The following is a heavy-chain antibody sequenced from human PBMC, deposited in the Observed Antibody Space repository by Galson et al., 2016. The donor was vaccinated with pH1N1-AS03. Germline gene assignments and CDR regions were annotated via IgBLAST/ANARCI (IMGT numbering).Heavy chain of an antibody. V-gene: IGHV1-2*02. CDR1: GYTFTEYY. CDR3: ARGDYFGSGTYKPYYAMDV. J-gene: IGHJ6*02. Sequence: SVKVSCKASGYTFTEYYLYWVRQAPGRGLEWMGWINPNSGGTKSAQKFQGRVTMTRETSINTAYMELSSLRSDETAVDYCARGDYFGSGTYKPYYAMDVWGQGTTVTVSS. D-gene: IGHD3-10*01. CDR2: INPNSGGT.